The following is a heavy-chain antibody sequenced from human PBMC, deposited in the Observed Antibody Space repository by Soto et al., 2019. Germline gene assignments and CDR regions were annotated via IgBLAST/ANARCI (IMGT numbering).Heavy chain of an antibody. D-gene: IGHD3-22*01. V-gene: IGHV1-46*01. Sequence: ASVKVSCKASGYTFTTNYLHWVRQAPGQGLEWMGKINPSGGATTSAQKLQGRVTMTTDTSTRTVYMELRSLRSDDTAVYYCARSIPSEYYYDSSGYQLDYWGQGTLVTVSS. CDR1: GYTFTTNY. CDR2: INPSGGAT. CDR3: ARSIPSEYYYDSSGYQLDY. J-gene: IGHJ4*02.